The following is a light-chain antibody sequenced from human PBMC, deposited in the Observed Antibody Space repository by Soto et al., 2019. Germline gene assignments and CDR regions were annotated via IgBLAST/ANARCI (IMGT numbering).Light chain of an antibody. Sequence: AIQMTQSPSSLSASVGDRVTITCRASQDIRNDLGWYQHKPGKAPKLLIFDASTLQRGVPSRFSGSGSGTGFTLTISSLQPEDFATYYCLQDYNYPWTFGQGTKVEIK. CDR3: LQDYNYPWT. J-gene: IGKJ1*01. V-gene: IGKV1-6*01. CDR1: QDIRND. CDR2: DAS.